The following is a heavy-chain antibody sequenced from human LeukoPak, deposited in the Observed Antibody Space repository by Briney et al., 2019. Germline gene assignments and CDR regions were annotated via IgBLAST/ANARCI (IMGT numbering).Heavy chain of an antibody. CDR3: AGVVPAAIYFDY. CDR1: GGSISTSPYY. CDR2: IYYSGST. V-gene: IGHV4-39*01. Sequence: PSETLSLTCTVSGGSISTSPYYWGWIRQPPGKGLEWIGSIYYSGSTYYNPSLKSRVTISVDTSKNQFSLKLSSVTAADTAVYYCAGVVPAAIYFDYWGQGTLVTVSS. D-gene: IGHD2-2*01. J-gene: IGHJ4*02.